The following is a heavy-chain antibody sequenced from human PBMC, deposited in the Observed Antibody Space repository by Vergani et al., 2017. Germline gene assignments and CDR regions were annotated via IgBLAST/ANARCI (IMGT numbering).Heavy chain of an antibody. J-gene: IGHJ6*02. CDR2: IVVGSGNT. CDR1: GFTFTSSA. Sequence: QMQLVQSGPEVKNPGTSVKVSCKASGFTFTSSAMQWVRQARGQRLEWIGWIVVGSGNTNYAQKFQERVTITRDRSTSTAYMWLSSLRSEVTAVYYCAADSTDSSGPLMDVWGQGTTVTVSS. V-gene: IGHV1-58*02. D-gene: IGHD6-19*01. CDR3: AADSTDSSGPLMDV.